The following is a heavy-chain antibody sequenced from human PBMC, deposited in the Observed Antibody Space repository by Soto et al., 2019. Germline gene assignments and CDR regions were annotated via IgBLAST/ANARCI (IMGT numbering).Heavy chain of an antibody. CDR1: GFSFSTYW. CDR3: ATTAGGFFDN. J-gene: IGHJ4*02. Sequence: PGGSLRLSCAASGFSFSTYWMSWVRQSPGKGLEWVANIKQDGSEKYYVDSVRGRFTISRDNAKNSLYLQTNSLRAEDTAVYYCATTAGGFFDNWGQGTPVTVSS. CDR2: IKQDGSEK. D-gene: IGHD1-1*01. V-gene: IGHV3-7*05.